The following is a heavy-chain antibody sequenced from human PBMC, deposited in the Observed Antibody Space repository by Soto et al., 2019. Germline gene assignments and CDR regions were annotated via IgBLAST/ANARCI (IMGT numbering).Heavy chain of an antibody. V-gene: IGHV3-30*18. D-gene: IGHD1-26*01. CDR3: AKEGGLSGSYYISSSYYFDY. CDR1: GFNFSSYG. CDR2: ISYDGSNT. Sequence: QVQLVESGGGVVQPGRSLRLSCAASGFNFSSYGMHWVRQAPGKGLEWVAIISYDGSNTYYADSVKGRFTISRDNSKNTLYLQMNSLRAEDTSGYYCAKEGGLSGSYYISSSYYFDYWGQGTLVTVSS. J-gene: IGHJ4*02.